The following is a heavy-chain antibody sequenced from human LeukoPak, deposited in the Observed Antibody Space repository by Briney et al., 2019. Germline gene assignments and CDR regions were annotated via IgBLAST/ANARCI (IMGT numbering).Heavy chain of an antibody. D-gene: IGHD3-22*01. J-gene: IGHJ6*02. Sequence: SETLSLTCTVSGGSISSYYWSWIPQPPGGGLECIGYIYYSGSTNYNPSLKSRVTISVDTSKNQFSLKLSAVTAADTDVYYCARRTYYYDSSIVSGYYGMDVWGQGTTVTVSS. CDR3: ARRTYYYDSSIVSGYYGMDV. V-gene: IGHV4-59*08. CDR2: IYYSGST. CDR1: GGSISSYY.